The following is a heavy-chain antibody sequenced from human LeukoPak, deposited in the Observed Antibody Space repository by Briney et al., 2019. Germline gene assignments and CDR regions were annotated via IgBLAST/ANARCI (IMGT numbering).Heavy chain of an antibody. D-gene: IGHD3-16*01. CDR1: GYTFTFYY. Sequence: ASVKVSCKDSGYTFTFYYMHWVRQAPGQGLEWMGWINPNSGGTYSAQRFQGRVTMTRDTSINTASMELSRLRSDDTAVYYCATALTAEGYFDLWGRGTLVTVSS. J-gene: IGHJ2*01. CDR3: ATALTAEGYFDL. CDR2: INPNSGGT. V-gene: IGHV1-2*02.